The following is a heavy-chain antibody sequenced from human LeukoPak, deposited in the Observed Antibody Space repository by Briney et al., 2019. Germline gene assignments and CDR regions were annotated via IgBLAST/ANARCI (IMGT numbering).Heavy chain of an antibody. CDR3: AKLSTVTTQKTANFDY. V-gene: IGHV3-23*01. CDR1: GFTFSSYA. CDR2: ISGSGGST. Sequence: PGGSLRLFCAASGFTFSSYAMSWVRQAPGKGLEWVSAISGSGGSTYYADSVKGRFTISRDNSKNTLYLQMNSLRAEDTAVYYCAKLSTVTTQKTANFDYWGQGTLVTVSS. D-gene: IGHD4-17*01. J-gene: IGHJ4*02.